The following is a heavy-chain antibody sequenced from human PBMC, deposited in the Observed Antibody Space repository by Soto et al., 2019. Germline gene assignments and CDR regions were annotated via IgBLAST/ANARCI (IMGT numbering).Heavy chain of an antibody. V-gene: IGHV4-59*01. CDR2: IYYSGST. Sequence: QVQLQESGPGLVKPSETLSLTCTVSGGSISSSYWSWIRQPPGKGLEWIGYIYYSGSTNYNPSLRSRLTTSVDTSKYQFSLRLSSLTAADTAVYYCASRYGGNFDYWGQGTLVTVSS. D-gene: IGHD3-16*02. CDR1: GGSISSSY. J-gene: IGHJ4*02. CDR3: ASRYGGNFDY.